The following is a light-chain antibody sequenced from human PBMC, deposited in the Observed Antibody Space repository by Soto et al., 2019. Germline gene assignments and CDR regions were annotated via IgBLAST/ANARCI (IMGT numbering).Light chain of an antibody. CDR1: SSDVGGYNF. V-gene: IGLV2-14*03. Sequence: QSVLTQPASLSGSPGQSITISCTGTSSDVGGYNFVSWYQQLPGNAPKLLIHDVTPRPSGVSDRFSGSKSGTTASLTISGLQAEDEADYYCCSYASSTLYVFGTGTKVTVL. CDR2: DVT. J-gene: IGLJ1*01. CDR3: CSYASSTLYV.